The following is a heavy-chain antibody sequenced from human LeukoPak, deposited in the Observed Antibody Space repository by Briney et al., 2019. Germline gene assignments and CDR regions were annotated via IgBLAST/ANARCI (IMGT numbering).Heavy chain of an antibody. CDR3: VRNGYYSLDH. D-gene: IGHD5-24*01. Sequence: SGTLSLTCAVSGGSIISSNWWSWARQPPGKGLEWIGEINLGGGTNYKPSLKSRVTISVDKSKSQFFLKLTSVTAADTAVYYCVRNGYYSLDHWGQGTLVTVSS. CDR2: INLGGGT. J-gene: IGHJ4*02. CDR1: GGSIISSNW. V-gene: IGHV4-4*02.